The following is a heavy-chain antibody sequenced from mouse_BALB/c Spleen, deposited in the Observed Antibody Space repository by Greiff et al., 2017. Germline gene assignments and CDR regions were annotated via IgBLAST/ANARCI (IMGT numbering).Heavy chain of an antibody. CDR2: IYPGDGDT. CDR1: GYTFTSYW. J-gene: IGHJ3*01. D-gene: IGHD1-1*01. CDR3: AREGYSSWSAFAY. V-gene: IGHV1-87*01. Sequence: QVQLKESGAELARPGASVKLSCKASGYTFTSYWMQWVKQRPGQGLEWIGAIYPGDGDTRYNQKFKGKATLTADKSSSTAYMDLSSLASDDSAVYCCAREGYSSWSAFAYWGQGTLVTVSA.